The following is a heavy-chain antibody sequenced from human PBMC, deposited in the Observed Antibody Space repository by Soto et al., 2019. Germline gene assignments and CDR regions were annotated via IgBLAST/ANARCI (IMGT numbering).Heavy chain of an antibody. CDR3: AKAGGAAGTVDYFDY. J-gene: IGHJ4*02. CDR1: GFTFNNYA. V-gene: IGHV3-23*01. CDR2: ISGSAGST. Sequence: GGSLRLSCAASGFTFNNYAINWVRQSPGKGLEWVSVISGSAGSTYYADSVKGRFTITRDNSKNTLYLQMSSLRAEDTAVYYCAKAGGAAGTVDYFDYWGQGTLVTVSS. D-gene: IGHD6-13*01.